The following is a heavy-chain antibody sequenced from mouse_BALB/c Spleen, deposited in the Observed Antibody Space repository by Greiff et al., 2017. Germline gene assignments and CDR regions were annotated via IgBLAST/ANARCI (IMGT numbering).Heavy chain of an antibody. Sequence: QVQLQQSGAELARPGASVKLSCKASGYTFTDYYINWVKQRTGQGLEWIGEIYPGSGNTYYNEKFKGKATLTADKSSSTAYMQLSSLTSEDSAVYFCAKGLLRENYWGQGTTLTVSS. V-gene: IGHV1-77*01. CDR2: IYPGSGNT. CDR1: GYTFTDYY. D-gene: IGHD1-1*01. CDR3: AKGLLRENY. J-gene: IGHJ2*01.